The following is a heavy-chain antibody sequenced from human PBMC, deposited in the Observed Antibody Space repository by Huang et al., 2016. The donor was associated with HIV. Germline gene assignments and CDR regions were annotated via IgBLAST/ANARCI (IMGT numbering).Heavy chain of an antibody. Sequence: QVQLVESGGGVVQPGRSLRLSCAASGFPFNNHAMHWVRQAPGKGVELVAVISNDGSNNYYADSVKGRFTISRDSSKSTLFLHMTSLRTEDTAVYYCARAKDTWDAYDIWGQGTMVIVSS. J-gene: IGHJ3*02. CDR2: ISNDGSNN. V-gene: IGHV3-30-3*01. CDR1: GFPFNNHA. CDR3: ARAKDTWDAYDI. D-gene: IGHD5-18*01.